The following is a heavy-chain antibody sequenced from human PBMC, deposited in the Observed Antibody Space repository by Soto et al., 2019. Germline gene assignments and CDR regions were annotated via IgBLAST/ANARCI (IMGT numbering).Heavy chain of an antibody. Sequence: SGPTLVNPTQTLTLTCTFSGFSLSTSGVGVGWIRQPPGKALEWLALLYWDDDKRYSPSLKSRLTITKDTSKNQVVLTMTNMDPVDTATYYCAHSGGYCSSTSCPTIVDVCGQGTTATV. V-gene: IGHV2-5*02. CDR3: AHSGGYCSSTSCPTIVDV. CDR1: GFSLSTSGVG. J-gene: IGHJ6*02. D-gene: IGHD2-2*01. CDR2: LYWDDDK.